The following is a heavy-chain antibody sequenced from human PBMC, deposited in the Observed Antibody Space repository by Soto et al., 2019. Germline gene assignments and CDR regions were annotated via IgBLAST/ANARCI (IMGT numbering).Heavy chain of an antibody. CDR3: AREEGYCSGGSCYYPFDP. CDR2: INAGNGNT. V-gene: IGHV1-3*01. D-gene: IGHD2-15*01. CDR1: GYTFTSYA. J-gene: IGHJ5*02. Sequence: ASVKVSCKASGYTFTSYAMHWVRQAPGQRLEWMGWINAGNGNTKYSQKFQGRVTITRDTSASTAYMELSSLRSEGTAVYYCAREEGYCSGGSCYYPFDPWGQGTLVTVSS.